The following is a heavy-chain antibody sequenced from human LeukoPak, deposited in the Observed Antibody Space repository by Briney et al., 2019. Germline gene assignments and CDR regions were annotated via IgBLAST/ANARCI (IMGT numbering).Heavy chain of an antibody. CDR3: ARVRAATASYFDY. CDR1: AGSISSGGYY. J-gene: IGHJ4*02. Sequence: SETLSLTCTVSAGSISSGGYYWSWLRQHPGKGLEWIGYIYYSGSTYYNPSLKSRVTISVDTSKNQFSLKLSSVTAADTAVYYCARVRAATASYFDYWGQGTLVTVSS. CDR2: IYYSGST. D-gene: IGHD6-25*01. V-gene: IGHV4-31*03.